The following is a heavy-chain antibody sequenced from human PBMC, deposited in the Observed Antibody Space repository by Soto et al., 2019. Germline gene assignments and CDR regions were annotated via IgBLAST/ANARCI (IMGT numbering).Heavy chain of an antibody. J-gene: IGHJ4*02. D-gene: IGHD5-18*01. CDR3: ARSDTAMYY. CDR2: INPSGGST. Sequence: GASVKVSCKASGGTFSSYTISWVRQAPGQGLEWMGIINPSGGSTSYAQKFQGRVTMTRDTSTSTVYMELSSLRSEDTAVYYCARSDTAMYYWGQGTLVTVSS. V-gene: IGHV1-46*01. CDR1: GGTFSSYT.